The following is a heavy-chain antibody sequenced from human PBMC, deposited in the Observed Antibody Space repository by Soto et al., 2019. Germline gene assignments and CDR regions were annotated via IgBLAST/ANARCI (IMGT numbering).Heavy chain of an antibody. CDR1: GYTFTSYA. D-gene: IGHD1-26*01. CDR3: AGARSAVGATMGY. Sequence: ASVKVSCKASGYTFTSYAMHWVRQAPGQRLEWMGWSNAGNGNTKYSQKFQGRVTITRDTTASTAYMELSSLISEDTAVYYCAGARSAVGATMGYSGQGALVTVST. CDR2: SNAGNGNT. V-gene: IGHV1-3*01. J-gene: IGHJ4*02.